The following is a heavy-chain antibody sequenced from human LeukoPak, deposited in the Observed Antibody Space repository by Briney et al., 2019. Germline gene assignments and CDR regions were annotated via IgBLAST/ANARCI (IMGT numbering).Heavy chain of an antibody. V-gene: IGHV5-51*01. CDR2: IYPGDSDT. D-gene: IGHD3-22*01. Sequence: GESLKISCKGSGYSFTSYWIGWVRQMPGKGLEWMGIIYPGDSDTRYSPSFQGQFTISADKSISTAYLQWSSLKASDTAMYYRATSPLSYYYDSSGPLADAFDIWGQGTMVTVSS. CDR1: GYSFTSYW. J-gene: IGHJ3*02. CDR3: ATSPLSYYYDSSGPLADAFDI.